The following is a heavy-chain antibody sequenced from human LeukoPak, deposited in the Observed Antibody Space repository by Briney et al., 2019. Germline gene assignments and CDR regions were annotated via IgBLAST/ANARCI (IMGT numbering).Heavy chain of an antibody. Sequence: SETLSLTCTVSGDSISSSSYYWGWIRQPPGKGQEWIGSIYYSGSTYYNPSLKSRVTISVDTSKNQFSLKLSSVTAADTAVYYCARGPLKELPFSVYYYYGMDVWGQGTTVTVSS. D-gene: IGHD1-7*01. V-gene: IGHV4-39*01. CDR3: ARGPLKELPFSVYYYYGMDV. J-gene: IGHJ6*02. CDR1: GDSISSSSYY. CDR2: IYYSGST.